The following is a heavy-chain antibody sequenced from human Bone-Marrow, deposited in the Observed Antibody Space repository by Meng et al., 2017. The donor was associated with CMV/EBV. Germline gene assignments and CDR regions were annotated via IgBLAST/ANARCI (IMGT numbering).Heavy chain of an antibody. V-gene: IGHV1-69*05. J-gene: IGHJ3*02. CDR3: ARGGPIAVAGQLLAFDI. CDR1: GGTFSSYA. Sequence: SVKVSCKASGGTFSSYAISWVRQAPGQGLEWMGGIIPIFGTANYAQKFQGRVTITTDESTSTAYMELSSLRSEDTAVYYCARGGPIAVAGQLLAFDIWGQGTMVTVSS. CDR2: IIPIFGTA. D-gene: IGHD6-19*01.